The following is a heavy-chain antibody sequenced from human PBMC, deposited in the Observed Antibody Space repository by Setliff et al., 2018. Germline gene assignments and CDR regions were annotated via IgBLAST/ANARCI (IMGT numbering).Heavy chain of an antibody. D-gene: IGHD3-22*01. CDR2: IFSNDEK. CDR3: ARMDYYDSSGYYQDAFDI. J-gene: IGHJ3*02. V-gene: IGHV2-26*01. Sequence: ESGPTLVNPTETLTLTCTVSGFSLSNARMGVSWIRQPPGKALEWLAHIFSNDEKSYSTSLKSRLTISKDTSKSQVVLTMTNMDPVDTATYYCARMDYYDSSGYYQDAFDIWGQGTMVTVSS. CDR1: GFSLSNARMG.